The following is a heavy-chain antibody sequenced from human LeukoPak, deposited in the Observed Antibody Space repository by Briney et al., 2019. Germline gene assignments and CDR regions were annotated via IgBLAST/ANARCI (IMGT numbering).Heavy chain of an antibody. Sequence: GESLKISCKGSGYSFTSYWIGWVRQMPGKGLDWMGIIYPGDSDTRYSPSFQGHVTISADKSISTAYLQWSSLKASDTAMYYCATETYYYDSSGYGDAFDIWGQGTMVTVSS. V-gene: IGHV5-51*01. D-gene: IGHD3-22*01. CDR1: GYSFTSYW. CDR3: ATETYYYDSSGYGDAFDI. CDR2: IYPGDSDT. J-gene: IGHJ3*02.